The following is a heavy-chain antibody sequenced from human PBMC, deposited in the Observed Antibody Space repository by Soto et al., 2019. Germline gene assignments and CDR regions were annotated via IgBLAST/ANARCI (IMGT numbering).Heavy chain of an antibody. CDR1: VYTFKTYW. V-gene: IGHV5-51*01. Sequence: ESLKISCEVSVYTFKTYWIGWVRQMPGKGLEWMGVIYPGDSDVKYSPSFQGQVTISVDKSISTAYLQWSSLKASDSVMYYCARLTGLRLYPSMDVWGQGTTVTVSS. CDR3: ARLTGLRLYPSMDV. D-gene: IGHD3-9*01. J-gene: IGHJ6*02. CDR2: IYPGDSDV.